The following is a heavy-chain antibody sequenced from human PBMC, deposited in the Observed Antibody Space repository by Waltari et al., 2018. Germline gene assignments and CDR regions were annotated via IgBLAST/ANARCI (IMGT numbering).Heavy chain of an antibody. CDR3: AREGRSIAPAGTRRKDFTFDY. Sequence: QVQLQESGPGLVKPSETQSLTCAVSGFSISSGYYWGWIRQPPGRGLEWIGSIYHSGRTYYNPSLKSRATISVDTSKNQFSLKLSSVTAADTAVYYCAREGRSIAPAGTRRKDFTFDYWGQGTLVTVSS. CDR2: IYHSGRT. D-gene: IGHD6-13*01. J-gene: IGHJ4*02. CDR1: GFSISSGYY. V-gene: IGHV4-38-2*02.